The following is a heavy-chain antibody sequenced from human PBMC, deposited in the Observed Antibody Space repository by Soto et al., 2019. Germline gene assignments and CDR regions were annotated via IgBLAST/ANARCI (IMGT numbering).Heavy chain of an antibody. CDR2: LWYDGSRE. CDR1: GFSVNTHV. J-gene: IGHJ4*02. D-gene: IGHD2-2*02. V-gene: IGHV3-33*01. Sequence: QVQLVESGGGVVQPGRSLRLSCAASGFSVNTHVIHWIRQAPGKGLEWVAVLWYDGSREYYADSVKGPVTISRDNSKNMMYLQMDNLRVEDSAVYYCTRVPRFDTWDFDYWGQGTLATVSS. CDR3: TRVPRFDTWDFDY.